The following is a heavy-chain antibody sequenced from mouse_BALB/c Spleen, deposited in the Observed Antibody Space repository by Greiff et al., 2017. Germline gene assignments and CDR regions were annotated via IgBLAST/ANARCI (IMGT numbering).Heavy chain of an antibody. CDR3: TRDWEKYYFDY. J-gene: IGHJ2*01. V-gene: IGHV1-15*01. CDR2: IDPETGGT. D-gene: IGHD4-1*01. Sequence: QVQLQQPGAELVRPGASVTLSCKASGYTFTDYEMHWVKQTPVHGLEWIGAIDPETGGTAYNQKFKGKATLTADKSSSTAYMELRSLTSEDSAVYYCTRDWEKYYFDYWGQSTTLTVSS. CDR1: GYTFTDYE.